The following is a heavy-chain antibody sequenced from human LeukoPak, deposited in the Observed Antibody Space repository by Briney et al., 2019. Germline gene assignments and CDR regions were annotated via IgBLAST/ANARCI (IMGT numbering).Heavy chain of an antibody. V-gene: IGHV3-73*01. D-gene: IGHD1-1*01. CDR1: GLTFGGST. J-gene: IGHJ6*03. CDR2: IRSKANNYAT. CDR3: TRQNGSYYYYYMDV. Sequence: GGSLRLSCAASGLTFGGSTIHWVHQTSGKGLEWVGHIRSKANNYATTYAASVKGTFTISRDDSKNTAYLQMNSLKIEDTAVYYCTRQNGSYYYYYMDVWGKGTTVTVSS.